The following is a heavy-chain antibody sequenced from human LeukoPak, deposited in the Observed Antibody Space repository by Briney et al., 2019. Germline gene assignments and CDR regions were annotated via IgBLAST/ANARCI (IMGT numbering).Heavy chain of an antibody. CDR2: IYHSGSP. D-gene: IGHD3-10*01. Sequence: SGTLSLTCAVSGGSISSSNWWSWVRQPPGKGLEWIGEIYHSGSPNYNPSLKSRVTISVDKSKNQFSLNLSSVTAADTAVYYCAGAGTGDYFDHWGQGTLVTVSS. CDR3: AGAGTGDYFDH. CDR1: GGSISSSNW. J-gene: IGHJ4*02. V-gene: IGHV4-4*02.